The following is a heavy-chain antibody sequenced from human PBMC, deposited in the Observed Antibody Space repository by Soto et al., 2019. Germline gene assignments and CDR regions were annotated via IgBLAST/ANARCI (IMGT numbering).Heavy chain of an antibody. CDR2: IYYSGTT. CDR3: ARESGGGTPPGYGSFDY. CDR1: GDSISSYY. J-gene: IGHJ4*02. D-gene: IGHD1-1*01. Sequence: PSETLSLTCTVSGDSISSYYWSWIRQPPGKGPEWIGYIYYSGTTHYNPSLKSRVTISVDTSNNQFSLKLSSVTAADTAVYYCARESGGGTPPGYGSFDYWGQGTLVTVSS. V-gene: IGHV4-59*01.